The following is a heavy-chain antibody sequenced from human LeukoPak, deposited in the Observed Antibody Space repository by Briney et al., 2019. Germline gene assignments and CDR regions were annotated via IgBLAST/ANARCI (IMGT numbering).Heavy chain of an antibody. CDR1: GFTFSSYA. J-gene: IGHJ4*02. CDR3: AGGLTDYYDTSGYFDY. Sequence: PGGSLRLSCAASGFTFSSYAMHWVRQAPGKGLEWVAVISYDGSNKYYADSVKGRFTISRDNSKNTLYLQMNSLRAEDTAVYYCAGGLTDYYDTSGYFDYWGQGTLVTVSS. V-gene: IGHV3-30*04. CDR2: ISYDGSNK. D-gene: IGHD3-22*01.